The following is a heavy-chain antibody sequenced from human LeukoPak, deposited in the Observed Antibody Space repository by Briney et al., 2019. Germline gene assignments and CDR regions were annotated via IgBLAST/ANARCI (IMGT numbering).Heavy chain of an antibody. V-gene: IGHV4-4*07. Sequence: SETLSLTCTVSGGSISSYYWSWVRQPAGKGPEWIGRIYASGSTNYNPSLKSRVTMPVDTSKNQFSLRLNSVTAADTAVYYCARGDLAVAGAWGWFDPWGQGTLVTVSS. CDR3: ARGDLAVAGAWGWFDP. CDR2: IYASGST. D-gene: IGHD6-19*01. J-gene: IGHJ5*02. CDR1: GGSISSYY.